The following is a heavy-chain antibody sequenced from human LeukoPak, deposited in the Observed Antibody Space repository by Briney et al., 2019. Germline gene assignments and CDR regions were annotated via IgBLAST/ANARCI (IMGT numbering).Heavy chain of an antibody. D-gene: IGHD3-22*01. CDR2: IIPIFGTA. V-gene: IGHV1-69*05. Sequence: GASVKVSCKASGGTFSSYAISWVRQAPGQGLEWMGGIIPIFGTANYAQKFQGRVTMTRDTSTSTVYMELSSLRSEDTAVYYCARDWYDSSGYLDYWGQGTLVTVSS. CDR1: GGTFSSYA. J-gene: IGHJ4*02. CDR3: ARDWYDSSGYLDY.